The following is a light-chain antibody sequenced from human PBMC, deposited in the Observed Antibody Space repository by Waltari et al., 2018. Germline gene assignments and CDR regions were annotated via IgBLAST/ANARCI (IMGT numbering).Light chain of an antibody. CDR2: ATS. J-gene: IGKJ1*01. CDR1: ESIRTY. CDR3: QQSYNMWA. Sequence: DIQMTQSPSSLSASVGDRVTITCRASESIRTYLNWYQHTAGRAPKLLIYATSSLQSGVPSRFSGSGSETDFTLTITRLQPEDFATYYCQQSYNMWAFGQGTKVEIK. V-gene: IGKV1-39*01.